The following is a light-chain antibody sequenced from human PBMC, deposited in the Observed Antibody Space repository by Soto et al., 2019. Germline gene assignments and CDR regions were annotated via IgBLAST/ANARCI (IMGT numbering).Light chain of an antibody. Sequence: IQLTQSPSSLSASVGDRVTITCRATQGISSYLAWYQQKPGKDPKLLIYAASTLQTGVQSRFSGSGSGTDFTLTISSLQPEDFATYYCQQLNSYPLTFGGGTKVDIK. V-gene: IGKV1-9*01. CDR3: QQLNSYPLT. CDR1: QGISSY. CDR2: AAS. J-gene: IGKJ4*01.